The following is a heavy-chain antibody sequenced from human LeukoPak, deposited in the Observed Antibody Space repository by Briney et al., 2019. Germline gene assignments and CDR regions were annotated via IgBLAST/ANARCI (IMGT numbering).Heavy chain of an antibody. Sequence: SETLSLTCAVYGGSFSGYYWSWIRQPPGKGLEWIGEINHSGSTNYNPSLKSRVTISVDTSKNQFSLKLSSVTAADTAVYYCARLRLGYCSSTSCYSDYFDYWGQGTLVTVSS. V-gene: IGHV4-34*01. CDR2: INHSGST. CDR3: ARLRLGYCSSTSCYSDYFDY. D-gene: IGHD2-2*01. J-gene: IGHJ4*02. CDR1: GGSFSGYY.